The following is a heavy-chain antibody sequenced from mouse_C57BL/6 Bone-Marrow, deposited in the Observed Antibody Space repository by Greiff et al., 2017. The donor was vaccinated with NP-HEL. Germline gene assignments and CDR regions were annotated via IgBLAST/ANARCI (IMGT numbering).Heavy chain of an antibody. CDR1: GFTFSSYG. V-gene: IGHV5-6*02. Sequence: DVMLVESGGDLVKPGGSLKLSCAASGFTFSSYGMSWVRQTPDKRLEWVATISSGGSYTYYPDSVKGRFTISRDNAKNTLYLQMSSLKSEDTAMYYCARHSGGDYWGQGTTLTVSS. J-gene: IGHJ2*01. CDR3: ARHSGGDY. CDR2: ISSGGSYT.